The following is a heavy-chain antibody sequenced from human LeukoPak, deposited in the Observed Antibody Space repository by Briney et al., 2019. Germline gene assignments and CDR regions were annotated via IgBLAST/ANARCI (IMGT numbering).Heavy chain of an antibody. CDR2: ISSSSSTI. D-gene: IGHD2-8*01. CDR1: GFTFSSYS. J-gene: IGHJ6*02. V-gene: IGHV3-48*01. CDR3: ARGMYYYYYGVDV. Sequence: YPGGSLRLSCAASGFTFSSYSMNWVRQAPGKGLEWVSYISSSSSTIYYADSVKGRFTISRDNAKNSLYLQMNSLRAEDTAVYYCARGMYYYYYGVDVWGQGTTVTVSS.